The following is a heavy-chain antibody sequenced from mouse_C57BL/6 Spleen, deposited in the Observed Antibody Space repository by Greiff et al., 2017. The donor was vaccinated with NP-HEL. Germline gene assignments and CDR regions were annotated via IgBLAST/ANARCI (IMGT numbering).Heavy chain of an antibody. V-gene: IGHV1-69*01. D-gene: IGHD2-1*01. CDR1: GYTFTSYW. CDR2: IDPSDSYT. J-gene: IGHJ3*01. CDR3: ARSGNYPAWFAY. Sequence: QVQLKQPGAELVMPGASVKLSCKASGYTFTSYWMHWVKQRPGQGLEWIGEIDPSDSYTNYNQKFKGKSTLTVDKSSSTAYLQLSSLTSEDSAVYYCARSGNYPAWFAYWGQGTLVTVSA.